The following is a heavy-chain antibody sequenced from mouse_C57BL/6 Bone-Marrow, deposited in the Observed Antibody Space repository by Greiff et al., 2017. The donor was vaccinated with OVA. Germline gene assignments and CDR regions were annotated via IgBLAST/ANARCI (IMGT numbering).Heavy chain of an antibody. J-gene: IGHJ1*03. CDR3: ARHVGPYWYFDV. CDR2: ISSGGSYT. CDR1: GFTFSSYG. V-gene: IGHV5-6*01. Sequence: EVKLMESGGDLVKPGGSLKLSCAASGFTFSSYGMSWVRQTPDKRLEWVATISSGGSYTYYPDSVKGRFTISRDNAKNTLYLQMSSLKSEDTAMYYCARHVGPYWYFDVWGTGTTVTVSS.